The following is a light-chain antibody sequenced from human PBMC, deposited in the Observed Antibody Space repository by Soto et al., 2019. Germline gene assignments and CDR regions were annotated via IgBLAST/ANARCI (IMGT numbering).Light chain of an antibody. J-gene: IGKJ1*01. CDR2: GTS. V-gene: IGKV3-20*01. Sequence: EIVLTQSPGTLSLSPGERATLSCGAGQSSSQYLAWYQQKPGQAPRVLIYGTSSRATGIPDMFSGSGSGTDFTLTISRLAPEDFAVYYCQQYGNLPWTFGQGTKLEIK. CDR1: QSSSQY. CDR3: QQYGNLPWT.